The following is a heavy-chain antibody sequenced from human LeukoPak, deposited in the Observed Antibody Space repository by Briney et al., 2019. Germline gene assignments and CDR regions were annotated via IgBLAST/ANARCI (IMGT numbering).Heavy chain of an antibody. V-gene: IGHV4-34*01. CDR2: INHSGST. D-gene: IGHD6-13*01. CDR1: GGSFIGYY. J-gene: IGHJ6*03. Sequence: SETLSLTCAVYGGSFIGYYRSWIRQPPGRGLEWIGEINHSGSTNYNPSLKSRVTISVDTSKNQFSLKLSSVTAADTAVYYCARVIAAAGNYYYYMEVRGKGTTVTVSS. CDR3: ARVIAAAGNYYYYMEV.